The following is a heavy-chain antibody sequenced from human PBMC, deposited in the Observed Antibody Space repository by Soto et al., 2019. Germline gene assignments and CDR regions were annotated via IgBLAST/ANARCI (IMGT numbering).Heavy chain of an antibody. CDR1: GGTFSSYA. CDR3: ARSDYVWGSYRYTHLFDY. V-gene: IGHV1-69*06. J-gene: IGHJ4*02. Sequence: QVQLVQSGAEVKKPGSSVKVSCKASGGTFSSYAISWVRQAPGQGLEWMGGLIPIFGTANYAQKFQGRDTITADKSTSTAYMELSSLRAEDTAVYYCARSDYVWGSYRYTHLFDYWGQGTLVTVSS. D-gene: IGHD3-16*02. CDR2: LIPIFGTA.